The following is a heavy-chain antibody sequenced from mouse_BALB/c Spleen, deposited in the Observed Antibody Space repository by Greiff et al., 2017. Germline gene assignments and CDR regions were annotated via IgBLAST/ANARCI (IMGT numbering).Heavy chain of an antibody. CDR3: TGSYYDDSSSPYAMDY. D-gene: IGHD1-1*01. Sequence: VQLKQSGTVLARPGASVTMSCKASGYSFTSYWMHWVKQRPGQGLEWIGAIYPGNSDTSYNQKFKGKANLTAVTSASTAYMELSSLTTEDTAVYYCTGSYYDDSSSPYAMDYWGQGTSVTVSS. CDR2: IYPGNSDT. J-gene: IGHJ4*01. V-gene: IGHV1-5*01. CDR1: GYSFTSYW.